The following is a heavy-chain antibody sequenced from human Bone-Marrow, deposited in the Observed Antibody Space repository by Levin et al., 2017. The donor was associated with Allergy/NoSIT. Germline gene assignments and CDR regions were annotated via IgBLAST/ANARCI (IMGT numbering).Heavy chain of an antibody. Sequence: GGSLRLSCAASGFTFTSYGMHWVRQAPGKGLEWVAVIWYSGSRQYYGESVKGRFTISRDSSKNTLFLQMNNLSVEDTAVYFCARDIGYEATFYGLDVWGQGTTVTVSS. D-gene: IGHD5-12*01. J-gene: IGHJ6*02. CDR3: ARDIGYEATFYGLDV. CDR2: IWYSGSRQ. CDR1: GFTFTSYG. V-gene: IGHV3-33*01.